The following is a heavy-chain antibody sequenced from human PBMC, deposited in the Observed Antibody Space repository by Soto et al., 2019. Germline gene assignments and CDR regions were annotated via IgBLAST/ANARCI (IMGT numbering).Heavy chain of an antibody. D-gene: IGHD5-18*01. V-gene: IGHV3-48*02. J-gene: IGHJ4*02. Sequence: EVQLVESGGGLVQPGGSLRLSCAASGFTFSSYSMNWVRQAPGRGLEWVSDISSSSSTIYDADSVQGRFTISRDNAKNSLYLQMNSLRDEDTAVYYCARDAGYSYGPFAYWGQGTLVTFSS. CDR3: ARDAGYSYGPFAY. CDR1: GFTFSSYS. CDR2: ISSSSSTI.